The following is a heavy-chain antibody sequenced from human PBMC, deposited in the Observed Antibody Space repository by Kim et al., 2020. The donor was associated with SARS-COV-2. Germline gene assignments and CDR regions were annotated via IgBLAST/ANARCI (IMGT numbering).Heavy chain of an antibody. Sequence: SETLSLTCTVSGDSISSSTYYWGWIRQPPGKGLEWIGAIYNNGVTHYNPSLQSRVTISVDTSNNQFSLRLSSVTAADTAVYYCARDLHYYGSGTNHEGYWGQGTLVTVSS. D-gene: IGHD3-10*01. CDR1: GDSISSSTYY. CDR3: ARDLHYYGSGTNHEGY. V-gene: IGHV4-39*07. J-gene: IGHJ4*02. CDR2: IYNNGVT.